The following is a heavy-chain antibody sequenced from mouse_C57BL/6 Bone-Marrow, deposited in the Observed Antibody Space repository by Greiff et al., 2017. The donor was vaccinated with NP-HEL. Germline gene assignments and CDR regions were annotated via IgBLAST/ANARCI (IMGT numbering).Heavy chain of an antibody. J-gene: IGHJ3*01. Sequence: QVQLKQSGAELARPGASVKLSCKASGYTFTSYGISWVKQRTGQGLEWIGEIYPRSGNTYYNEKFKGKATLTADKSSSTAYMELRSLTSEDSAVYFGARAKAIYYGNYCFAYWGQGTLVTVSA. CDR2: IYPRSGNT. CDR1: GYTFTSYG. D-gene: IGHD2-1*01. V-gene: IGHV1-81*01. CDR3: ARAKAIYYGNYCFAY.